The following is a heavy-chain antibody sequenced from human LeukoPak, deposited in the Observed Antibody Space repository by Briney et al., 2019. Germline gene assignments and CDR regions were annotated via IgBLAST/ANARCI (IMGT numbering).Heavy chain of an antibody. D-gene: IGHD4-11*01. V-gene: IGHV3-30*18. Sequence: GGSLRLSCAASGFTFSSYGMHWVRQAPGEGLEWVVAVSYDGGRKYYADSVKGRFTISKDNSKNTLYLQMNSLRAEDTAVYYCAKDGTTVTTIWYFDYWGQGTLVTVSS. J-gene: IGHJ4*02. CDR1: GFTFSSYG. CDR3: AKDGTTVTTIWYFDY. CDR2: VSYDGGRK.